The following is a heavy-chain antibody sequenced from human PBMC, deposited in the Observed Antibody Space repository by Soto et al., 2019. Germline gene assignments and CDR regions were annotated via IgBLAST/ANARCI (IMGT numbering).Heavy chain of an antibody. V-gene: IGHV4-31*03. D-gene: IGHD6-13*01. CDR2: IYYSGST. J-gene: IGHJ6*02. CDR3: ARATAAAPPTLYYGMDV. CDR1: GGSISSGGYY. Sequence: TSETLSLTCTVSGGSISSGGYYWSWIRQHPGKGLEWIGYIYYSGSTYYNPSLKSRVTISVDTSKNQFSLKLSSVTAADTAVYYCARATAAAPPTLYYGMDVWGQGTTVTVSS.